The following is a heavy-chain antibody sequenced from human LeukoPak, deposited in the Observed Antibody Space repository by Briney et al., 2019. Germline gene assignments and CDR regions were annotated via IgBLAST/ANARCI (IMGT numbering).Heavy chain of an antibody. CDR1: GGPISSYY. V-gene: IGHV4-59*01. CDR3: ARVGLRGVTTLYFDH. Sequence: SETLSLTCSVSGGPISSYYWSWIRQPPGKGQEWIGYIYDSGSTNYNPSLKSRVTISVDTSKNQFPLKVSSVTAADTAVYYCARVGLRGVTTLYFDHWGQGTLVTVSS. CDR2: IYDSGST. D-gene: IGHD4-17*01. J-gene: IGHJ4*02.